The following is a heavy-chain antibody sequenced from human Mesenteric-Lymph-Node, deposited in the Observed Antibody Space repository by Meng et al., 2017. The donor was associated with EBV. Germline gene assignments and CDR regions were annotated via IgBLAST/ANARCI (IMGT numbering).Heavy chain of an antibody. CDR1: GGSISSSYW. CDR3: ARAPLYGDNDWFDP. V-gene: IGHV4-4*02. D-gene: IGHD4-17*01. Sequence: HGSAPGLVKPSGTLPLTGAVSGGSISSSYWWIWVRQPPGKGLEWIGEIYHSGSTNYNPSLKSRVTISLDKSKNQFSLKLSSVTAADTAVYYCARAPLYGDNDWFDPWGQGTLVTVSS. J-gene: IGHJ5*02. CDR2: IYHSGST.